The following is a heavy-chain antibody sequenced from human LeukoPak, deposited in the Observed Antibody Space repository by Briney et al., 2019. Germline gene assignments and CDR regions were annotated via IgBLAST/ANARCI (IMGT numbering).Heavy chain of an antibody. D-gene: IGHD2-15*01. CDR3: AKHGLPLVVISAPLDY. V-gene: IGHV3-30*02. CDR1: GFTFSSYS. Sequence: PGGSLRLSCAASGFTFSSYSTHWVRQAPGKGLEWVAFIRYDGSNKYYADSVKGRFTISRDNSKNTVYLQMNSLRAEDTAVYYCAKHGLPLVVISAPLDYWGQGTLVTVAS. CDR2: IRYDGSNK. J-gene: IGHJ4*02.